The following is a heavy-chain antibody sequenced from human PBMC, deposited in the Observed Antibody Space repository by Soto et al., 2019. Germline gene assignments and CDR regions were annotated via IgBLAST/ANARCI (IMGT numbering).Heavy chain of an antibody. CDR3: ARHERFLEWLLFPNYYYYGMDV. Sequence: PGESLKISCKGSGYSFTSYWISWVRQMPGKGLEWMGRIDPSDSYTNYSPSFQGHVTISADKSISTAYLQWSSLKASDTAMYYCARHERFLEWLLFPNYYYYGMDVWGQGTTVTVSS. CDR1: GYSFTSYW. J-gene: IGHJ6*02. V-gene: IGHV5-10-1*01. CDR2: IDPSDSYT. D-gene: IGHD3-3*01.